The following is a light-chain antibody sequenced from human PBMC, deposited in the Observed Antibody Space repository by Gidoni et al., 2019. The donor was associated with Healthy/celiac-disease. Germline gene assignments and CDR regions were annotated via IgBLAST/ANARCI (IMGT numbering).Light chain of an antibody. CDR2: DGS. CDR3: CSYAGSSTYV. CDR1: SSDVGRYNL. Sequence: QSALTQPASVSGSPGQAITISCTGTSSDVGRYNLVSWYQQHPGQAPKLMIYDGSKRPSGVSTRFSGSKSGNTASLTISGLQAEDDADYYCCSYAGSSTYVFGTGTKVTVL. J-gene: IGLJ1*01. V-gene: IGLV2-23*01.